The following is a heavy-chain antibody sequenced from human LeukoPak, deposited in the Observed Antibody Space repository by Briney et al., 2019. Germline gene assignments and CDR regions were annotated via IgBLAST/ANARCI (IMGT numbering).Heavy chain of an antibody. D-gene: IGHD3-10*01. J-gene: IGHJ4*02. V-gene: IGHV4-61*02. Sequence: SETLSLTCTVSGGSISSGSYYWSWIRQPAGKGLEWIGRIYTSGSTNYNPSLKSRVTISVDTSKNQFSLKLSSVTAADTAVYYCARARFSYQHYYGSGSYPYYFDYWGQGTLVTVSS. CDR2: IYTSGST. CDR3: ARARFSYQHYYGSGSYPYYFDY. CDR1: GGSISSGSYY.